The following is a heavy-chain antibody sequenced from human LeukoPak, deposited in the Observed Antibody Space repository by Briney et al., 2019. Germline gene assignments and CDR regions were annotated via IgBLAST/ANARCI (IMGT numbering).Heavy chain of an antibody. J-gene: IGHJ4*02. CDR2: ISSSGASI. Sequence: GGSLRLSCAVSGFTFSTYNMNWVRQAPGQGLEWVSYISSSGASIYYADSVKGRFTISRDNAKNSLFLQMNSLRAEDTGVYYCATSGNYYMGYWGQGTLVTVSS. CDR1: GFTFSTYN. CDR3: ATSGNYYMGY. D-gene: IGHD1-26*01. V-gene: IGHV3-48*01.